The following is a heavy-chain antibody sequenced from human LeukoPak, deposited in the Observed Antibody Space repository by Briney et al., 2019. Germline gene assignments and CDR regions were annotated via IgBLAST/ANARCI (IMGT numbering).Heavy chain of an antibody. V-gene: IGHV4-34*01. D-gene: IGHD2-15*01. Sequence: SETLSLTCAVYGGSFSGYYWSWIRQPPGKGLGWIGEINHSGSTNYNPSLKSRVTISVDTSKNQFSLTLSSVTAADTAVYYCARGLNKYCSGGSCYAGSWGQGTLVTVSS. CDR1: GGSFSGYY. CDR2: INHSGST. J-gene: IGHJ4*02. CDR3: ARGLNKYCSGGSCYAGS.